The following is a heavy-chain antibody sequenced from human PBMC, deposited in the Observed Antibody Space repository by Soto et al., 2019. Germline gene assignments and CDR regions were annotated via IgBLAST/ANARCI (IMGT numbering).Heavy chain of an antibody. CDR1: GFPFSSYG. Sequence: QVQLVESGGGVVQPGRSLRLSCAASGFPFSSYGLHWVRQAPGKGLEWLALIWYDGTNKFYADSVKGRFTISRDDSKNTLYLQINSLRAEDTAIYYCARPHSGSYQYSFDYWGQGTMVTVSS. J-gene: IGHJ4*02. CDR3: ARPHSGSYQYSFDY. V-gene: IGHV3-33*01. D-gene: IGHD1-26*01. CDR2: IWYDGTNK.